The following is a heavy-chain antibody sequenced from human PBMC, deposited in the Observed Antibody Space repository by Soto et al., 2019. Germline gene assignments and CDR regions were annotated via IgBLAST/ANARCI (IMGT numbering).Heavy chain of an antibody. J-gene: IGHJ4*02. D-gene: IGHD3-16*02. CDR2: INHSGST. Sequence: SATLSPTCSVYGAYSIGYYWSWIRQPPGKGLEWIGEINHSGSTNYNPSLKSRVTISVDTSKNQFSLKLSSVTAADTAVYYCARDRYVWGSYRYVPFDYWGQGNRVTVSA. V-gene: IGHV4-34*01. CDR1: GAYSIGYY. CDR3: ARDRYVWGSYRYVPFDY.